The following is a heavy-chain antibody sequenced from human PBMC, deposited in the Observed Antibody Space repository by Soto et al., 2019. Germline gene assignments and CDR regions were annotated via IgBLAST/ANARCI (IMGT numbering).Heavy chain of an antibody. CDR2: IIPLLGMT. D-gene: IGHD2-15*01. Sequence: HVQLLQSGAEVKKPGSSVKVSCHASGDTFSTHTITWVRQAPGQGLEWVGRIIPLLGMTDYAQRFQGRITLTADKATSTAYLVLGGLRPEDTALYYCARYQYCSVSTCFGYPDVCGTGTAVTVSS. V-gene: IGHV1-69*02. CDR3: ARYQYCSVSTCFGYPDV. CDR1: GDTFSTHT. J-gene: IGHJ6*03.